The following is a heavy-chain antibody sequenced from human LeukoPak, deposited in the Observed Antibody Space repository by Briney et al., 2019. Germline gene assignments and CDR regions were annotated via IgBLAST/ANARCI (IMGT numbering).Heavy chain of an antibody. D-gene: IGHD2-15*01. CDR3: AREAVVVAAAFDI. J-gene: IGHJ3*02. Sequence: KSSETLSLTCAVYGGSFSGYYWSWIRQPPGKGLEWIGEINQSGSTNYNPSLKSRVTISVDTSKDQFSLKLSSLTAADTAVYYCAREAVVVAAAFDIWGQGTMVTVSS. CDR2: INQSGST. CDR1: GGSFSGYY. V-gene: IGHV4-34*01.